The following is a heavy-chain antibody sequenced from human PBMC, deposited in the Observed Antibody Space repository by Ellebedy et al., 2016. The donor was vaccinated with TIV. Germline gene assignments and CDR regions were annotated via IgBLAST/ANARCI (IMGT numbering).Heavy chain of an antibody. J-gene: IGHJ6*03. CDR1: GYTFSSYW. D-gene: IGHD3-10*01. Sequence: GESLKISXRGSGYTFSSYWIGWVRQVPGKGLEWMGIIYPGDSQTTYSPSFEGQVTMSADKSSNTAYLQWSNLKASDTAMYYCARHRGVSPRYYYMDVWGKGTPFTVS. CDR2: IYPGDSQT. CDR3: ARHRGVSPRYYYMDV. V-gene: IGHV5-51*01.